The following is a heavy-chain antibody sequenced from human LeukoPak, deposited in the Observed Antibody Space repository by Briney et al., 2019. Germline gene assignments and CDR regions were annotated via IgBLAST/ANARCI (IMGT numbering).Heavy chain of an antibody. J-gene: IGHJ4*02. D-gene: IGHD5-24*01. Sequence: GRSLRLSCAASGFTFSIYGMHWVRQAPGKGLEWVAAIIYDGSNKYYADSVKGRFTISRDNSKNTLDLQMSSLRAEDTAVYYCARARRWLQLDFDYWGQGTLVTVSS. CDR1: GFTFSIYG. V-gene: IGHV3-30*03. CDR3: ARARRWLQLDFDY. CDR2: IIYDGSNK.